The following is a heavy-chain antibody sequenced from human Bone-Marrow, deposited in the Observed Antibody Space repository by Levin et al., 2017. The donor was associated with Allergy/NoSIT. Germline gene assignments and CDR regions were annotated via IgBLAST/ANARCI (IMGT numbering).Heavy chain of an antibody. CDR2: ISYDGNYR. J-gene: IGHJ4*02. CDR3: VAEVGTRDFEH. Sequence: GGSLRLSCAASGFTFSSHAMHWVRQAPGKGLEWVAIISYDGNYRNHADSVKGRFTISRDNSKNALYLQMNSLRLEDTAVYYCVAEVGTRDFEHWGQGTLVTVSS. D-gene: IGHD2-21*02. V-gene: IGHV3-30*04. CDR1: GFTFSSHA.